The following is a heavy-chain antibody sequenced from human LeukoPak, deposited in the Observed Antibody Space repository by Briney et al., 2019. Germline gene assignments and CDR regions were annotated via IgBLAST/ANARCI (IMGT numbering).Heavy chain of an antibody. J-gene: IGHJ4*02. V-gene: IGHV3-30-3*01. CDR3: ARVSRGYAYQLLSRGFDY. D-gene: IGHD2-2*01. CDR1: GFTFSSYA. CDR2: ISYDGSNK. Sequence: GGSLRLSCAASGFTFSSYAMHWVRQAPGKGLEWVAVISYDGSNKYYADSVKGRFTISRDNSKNTLYLQMNSLRAEDTAVYYCARVSRGYAYQLLSRGFDYWGQGTLVTVSS.